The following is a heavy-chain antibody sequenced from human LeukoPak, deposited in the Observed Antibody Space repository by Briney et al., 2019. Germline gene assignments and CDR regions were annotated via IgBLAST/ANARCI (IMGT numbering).Heavy chain of an antibody. Sequence: SETLSLTCTVSGGSISSGSYYWSWIRQPPGKGLEWIGEIYHSGSTNYNPSLKSRVTISVDKSKNQFSLKLSSVTAADTAVYYCARWHCSGGSCYPGTFDIWGQGTMVTVSS. D-gene: IGHD2-15*01. CDR1: GGSISSGSYY. J-gene: IGHJ3*02. V-gene: IGHV4-61*05. CDR2: IYHSGST. CDR3: ARWHCSGGSCYPGTFDI.